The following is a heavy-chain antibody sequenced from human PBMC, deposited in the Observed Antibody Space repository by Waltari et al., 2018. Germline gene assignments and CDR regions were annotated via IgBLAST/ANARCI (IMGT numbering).Heavy chain of an antibody. CDR3: AKGMVVAAAPYYYYYMDV. V-gene: IGHV3-30*02. Sequence: QVQLVESGGGVVQPGGSLRLSCAASGFTFSRYGMHWVRQAPGKGLEWVAFIRYDGSNKYYADSVKGRFTISRDNSKNTLYLQMNSLRAEDTAVYYCAKGMVVAAAPYYYYYMDVWGKGTTVTVSS. D-gene: IGHD2-15*01. CDR2: IRYDGSNK. CDR1: GFTFSRYG. J-gene: IGHJ6*03.